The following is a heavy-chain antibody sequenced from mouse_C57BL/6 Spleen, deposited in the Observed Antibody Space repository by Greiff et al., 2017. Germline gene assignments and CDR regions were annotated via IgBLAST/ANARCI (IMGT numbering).Heavy chain of an antibody. J-gene: IGHJ1*03. CDR1: GYTFTSYW. V-gene: IGHV1-61*01. CDR3: ASPNGSSYGYFDV. D-gene: IGHD1-1*01. CDR2: IYPSDSET. Sequence: QVQLQQPGAELVRPGSSVKLSCKASGYTFTSYWMDWVKQRPGQGLEWIGNIYPSDSETHYNQKFKDKATLTVDKSSSTAYMQLSSLTSEDSAVYYCASPNGSSYGYFDVWGTGTTVTVSS.